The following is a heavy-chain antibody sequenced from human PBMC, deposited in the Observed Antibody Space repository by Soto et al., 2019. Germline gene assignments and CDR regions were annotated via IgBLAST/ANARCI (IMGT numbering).Heavy chain of an antibody. D-gene: IGHD6-19*01. V-gene: IGHV4-34*01. CDR1: GGSFSGYY. CDR2: INHSGST. CDR3: ARGGKQWLVAVWFDP. J-gene: IGHJ5*02. Sequence: PSETLSLTCAVYGGSFSGYYWSWIRQPPGKGLEWIGEINHSGSTNYNPSLKSRVTISVDTSKNQFSLKLSSVTAADTAVYYCARGGKQWLVAVWFDPWGQRTLVAVS.